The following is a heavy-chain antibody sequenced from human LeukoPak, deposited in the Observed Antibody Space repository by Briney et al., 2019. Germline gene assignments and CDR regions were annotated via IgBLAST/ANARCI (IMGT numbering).Heavy chain of an antibody. V-gene: IGHV1-69*13. D-gene: IGHD3-3*01. CDR2: IIPIFGTA. J-gene: IGHJ6*02. CDR3: ARDQRVNDFWSGYYNYYYYGMDV. CDR1: GGTFSSYA. Sequence: GASVKVSCKASGGTFSSYAISWVRQAPGQGLEWMGGIIPIFGTANYAQKFQGRVTITADESTSTAYMELSSLRSEDTAVYYCARDQRVNDFWSGYYNYYYYGMDVWGQGTTVTVSS.